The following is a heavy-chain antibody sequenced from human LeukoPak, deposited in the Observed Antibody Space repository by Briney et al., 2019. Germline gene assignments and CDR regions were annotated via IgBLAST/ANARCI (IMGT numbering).Heavy chain of an antibody. CDR1: GFTFSSYW. CDR3: AREGLIPRRGMAYYFDY. J-gene: IGHJ4*02. V-gene: IGHV3-7*01. Sequence: PGGSLRLSCAASGFTFSSYWMSWVRQAPGKGLEWVANIKQDGSENYYVDSVKGRFTISRDNAKNSLYLQMNSLRAEDTAVYYCAREGLIPRRGMAYYFDYWGQGTLVTVSS. CDR2: IKQDGSEN. D-gene: IGHD1-14*01.